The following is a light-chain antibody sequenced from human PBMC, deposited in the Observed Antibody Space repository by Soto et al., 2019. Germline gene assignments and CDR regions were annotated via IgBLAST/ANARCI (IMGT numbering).Light chain of an antibody. CDR2: GAF. CDR3: QQYGRSPRT. J-gene: IGKJ1*01. V-gene: IGKV3-20*01. CDR1: QSVSSR. Sequence: DIVMPLSPSTLSVSPRERVTLXCRASQSVSSRLAWYQQKPGQAPRLLIYGAFKRATGIPDRFSGSGSGTDFTLTISRMEPEDFAVYCCQQYGRSPRTVGQGTKVDIK.